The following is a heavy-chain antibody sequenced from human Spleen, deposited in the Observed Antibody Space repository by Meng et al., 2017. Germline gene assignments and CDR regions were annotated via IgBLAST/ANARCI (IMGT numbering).Heavy chain of an antibody. V-gene: IGHV5-51*01. J-gene: IGHJ4*02. D-gene: IGHD3-16*01. Sequence: GESLKISCKGSGYSFTYYWIAWVRQMPGKGLEWMGIIYPTDSDTRYGPSFHGQVTISVDKSVSTAYLQWTSLKASDTAMYYCASGLGHYYFDYWGQGTLVTVSS. CDR1: GYSFTYYW. CDR2: IYPTDSDT. CDR3: ASGLGHYYFDY.